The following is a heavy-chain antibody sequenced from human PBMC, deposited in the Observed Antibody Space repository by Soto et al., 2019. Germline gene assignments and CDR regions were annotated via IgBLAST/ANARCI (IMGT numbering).Heavy chain of an antibody. J-gene: IGHJ5*02. V-gene: IGHV1-18*04. CDR3: ARDPEFEQLVPGWFDP. CDR1: GYTFTSYG. CDR2: ISAYNGNT. Sequence: KVSCKASGYTFTSYGISWVRQAPGQGLEWMGWISAYNGNTNYAQKLQGRVTMTTDTSTSTAYMELRSLRSDDTAVYYCARDPEFEQLVPGWFDPWGQGPLVTVSS. D-gene: IGHD6-6*01.